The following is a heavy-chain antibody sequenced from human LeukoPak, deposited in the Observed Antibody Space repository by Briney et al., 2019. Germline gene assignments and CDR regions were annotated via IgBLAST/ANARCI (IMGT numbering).Heavy chain of an antibody. CDR3: ARRQVFDI. CDR1: GYNFAHDW. J-gene: IGHJ3*02. V-gene: IGHV5-51*01. Sequence: GESLKISCKGSGYNFAHDWIGRVRQMPGKGLEWMGIIFPDDSDTIYSPSFQGHVTISADKSINTAYLQWSDLKASDSAMYYCARRQVFDIWGQGTMVTVSS. CDR2: IFPDDSDT.